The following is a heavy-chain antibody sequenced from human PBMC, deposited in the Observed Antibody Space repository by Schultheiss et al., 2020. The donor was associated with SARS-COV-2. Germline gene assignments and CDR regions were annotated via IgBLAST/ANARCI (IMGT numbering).Heavy chain of an antibody. J-gene: IGHJ4*02. Sequence: ASVKVSCKASGYSFTTYGISWVRQAPGQGLEWMGWINPNSGGTNYAQKIQGRVSMTTDASTNTAYMELSSLRSEDTAVYYCAKDYYGSGTYPDYWGQGTLVTVSS. D-gene: IGHD3-10*01. CDR1: GYSFTTYG. CDR2: INPNSGGT. V-gene: IGHV1-18*01. CDR3: AKDYYGSGTYPDY.